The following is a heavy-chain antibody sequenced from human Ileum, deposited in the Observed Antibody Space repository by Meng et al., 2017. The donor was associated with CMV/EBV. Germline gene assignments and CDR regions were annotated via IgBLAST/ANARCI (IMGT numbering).Heavy chain of an antibody. V-gene: IGHV1-2*02. Sequence: ASVQVSCKASGYTFTGYYMHWLRQAPGRGVEGMGWTNPNSGGTNYAQKSQGRVTMTRDTAISTAYMELSRLGSDDTAVYYCAREVDIAAAGFDYWGQGTLVTVSS. D-gene: IGHD6-13*01. J-gene: IGHJ4*02. CDR3: AREVDIAAAGFDY. CDR1: GYTFTGYY. CDR2: TNPNSGGT.